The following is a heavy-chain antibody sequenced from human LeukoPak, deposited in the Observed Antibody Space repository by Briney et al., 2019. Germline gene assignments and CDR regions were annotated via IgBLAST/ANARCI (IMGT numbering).Heavy chain of an antibody. CDR1: GFTFSSYA. V-gene: IGHV3-48*04. J-gene: IGHJ5*02. Sequence: PGGSLRLSCAASGFTFSSYAMNWVRQPPGKGLEWVSSISGSGNRSNPIYYADSVKARFTISRDNAKNSVYLQMNSLKAEDTAVYYCARRKVLSVARALDHWGQGTLVTVSS. D-gene: IGHD2-15*01. CDR2: ISGSGNRSNPI. CDR3: ARRKVLSVARALDH.